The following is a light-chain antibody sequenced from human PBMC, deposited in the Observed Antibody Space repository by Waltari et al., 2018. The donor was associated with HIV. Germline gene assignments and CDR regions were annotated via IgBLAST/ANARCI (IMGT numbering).Light chain of an antibody. Sequence: SYELTQPPSVSVSPGQTASITCSGDQLGDKFVCWYQQRPGQPPVLVMYQDSKRPSGIPERFSGSNSGNTATLTITGTQYMDEADYYCQAWDRSVVFGGGTKLTVL. CDR1: QLGDKF. CDR3: QAWDRSVV. V-gene: IGLV3-1*01. J-gene: IGLJ2*01. CDR2: QDS.